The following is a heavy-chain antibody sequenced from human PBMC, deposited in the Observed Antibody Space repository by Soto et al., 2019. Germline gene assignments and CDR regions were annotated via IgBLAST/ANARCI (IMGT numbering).Heavy chain of an antibody. D-gene: IGHD4-4*01. CDR2: IWYDGSNK. CDR1: GFTFSSYG. CDR3: ARGLTTVLYNWFDP. Sequence: PGGSLRLSCAASGFTFSSYGMHWVRQAPGKGLEWVAVIWYDGSNKYYADSVKGRFTISRDNSKNTLYLQMNSLRAEDTAVYYCARGLTTVLYNWFDPWGQGTLVTVSS. V-gene: IGHV3-33*01. J-gene: IGHJ5*02.